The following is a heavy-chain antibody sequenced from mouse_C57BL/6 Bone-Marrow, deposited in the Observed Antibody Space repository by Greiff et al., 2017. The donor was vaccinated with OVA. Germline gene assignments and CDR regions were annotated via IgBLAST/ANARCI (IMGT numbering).Heavy chain of an antibody. J-gene: IGHJ3*01. CDR3: ARHSTPFAY. CDR2: ISSGGSYT. V-gene: IGHV5-6*01. CDR1: GFTFSSYG. D-gene: IGHD5-1*01. Sequence: EVQLVESGGDLVKPGGSLKLSCAASGFTFSSYGMSWVRQTPDKRLEWVATISSGGSYTYYPDSVKGRFTISRDNAKNTLYLQMSSLKSEDTAMYYCARHSTPFAYWGQGTLVTVSA.